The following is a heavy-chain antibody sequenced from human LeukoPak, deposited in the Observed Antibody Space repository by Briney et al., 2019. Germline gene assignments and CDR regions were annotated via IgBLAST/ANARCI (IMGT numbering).Heavy chain of an antibody. D-gene: IGHD4-23*01. Sequence: GGSLRLSCAGSGLTFSDDYMSWIRQAPGKGLEWLSYISSAGTTKFYADSLEGRFTISKDNAKNLLYLQLNSLRVEDTAVYYCVIHLAVVTPTDWGQGTLVTVSS. V-gene: IGHV3-11*04. CDR1: GLTFSDDY. CDR3: VIHLAVVTPTD. CDR2: ISSAGTTK. J-gene: IGHJ4*02.